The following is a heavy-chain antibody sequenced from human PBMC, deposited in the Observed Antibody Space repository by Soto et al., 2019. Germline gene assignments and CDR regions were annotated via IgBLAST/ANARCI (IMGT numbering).Heavy chain of an antibody. CDR1: GGSFSGYS. J-gene: IGHJ5*02. CDR3: ARASMIYGVVALSNWFDP. D-gene: IGHD3-3*01. Sequence: QVQLQQWGAGLMKPSETLSLTCGVNGGSFSGYSWTWIRQPPGKGLEWIGEINPSGGTKYTPSLESRVSISLDSSRDQFSLKLTSVTSADTAVYYCARASMIYGVVALSNWFDPWGQGTLVTVSS. CDR2: INPSGGT. V-gene: IGHV4-34*01.